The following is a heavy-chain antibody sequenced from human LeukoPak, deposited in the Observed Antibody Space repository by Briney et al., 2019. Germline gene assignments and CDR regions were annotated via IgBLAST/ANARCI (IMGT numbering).Heavy chain of an antibody. CDR2: IYSGGST. J-gene: IGHJ6*02. CDR1: GFTVSSNY. V-gene: IGHV3-53*04. Sequence: GGSLRLSCAASGFTVSSNYMSWVRQAPGKGLEWVSVIYSGGSTYYADSVKGRFTISRHNSKNTLYLQMNSLRAEDPAVYYCARDGRGFGGYYYYYGMDVWGQGTTVTVSS. CDR3: ARDGRGFGGYYYYYGMDV. D-gene: IGHD3-10*01.